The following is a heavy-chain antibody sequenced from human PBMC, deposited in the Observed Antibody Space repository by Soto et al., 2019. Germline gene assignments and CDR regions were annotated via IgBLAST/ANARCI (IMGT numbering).Heavy chain of an antibody. CDR1: GFTFSNFG. CDR2: ISSDGSDK. Sequence: QVQLVESGGGVVQPGRSLRLSCAASGFTFSNFGMHWVRQAPGKGLEWVAVISSDGSDKYYSDSVKGRFTISRDNSKNTLFLQMNSLRVEDTAVYYCAKGSEVASQELDDWGQGTLVTVSS. D-gene: IGHD2-15*01. J-gene: IGHJ4*02. V-gene: IGHV3-30*18. CDR3: AKGSEVASQELDD.